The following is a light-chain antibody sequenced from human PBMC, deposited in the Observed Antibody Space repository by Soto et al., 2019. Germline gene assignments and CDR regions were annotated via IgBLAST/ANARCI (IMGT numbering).Light chain of an antibody. CDR1: QSLQHRNGYNY. CDR3: MQALQTPIT. Sequence: DFVMSQSPLSLPVTLGEPASISCRSGQSLQHRNGYNYLAWYLQKPGQSPRLLIYLGSLRASGVPDRFRGSGSGTDFTLKISRVEAEDVGVYYCMQALQTPITCGQGTRLEIK. J-gene: IGKJ5*01. V-gene: IGKV2-28*01. CDR2: LGS.